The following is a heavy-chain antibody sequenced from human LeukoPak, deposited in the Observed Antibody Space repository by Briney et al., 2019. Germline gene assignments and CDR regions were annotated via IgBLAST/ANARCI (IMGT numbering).Heavy chain of an antibody. D-gene: IGHD4-11*01. V-gene: IGHV3-33*01. Sequence: GKSLRLSCAASGFIFSHYGMHWVRQAPGKGLEWVAVIWSDATNRFYGGSVKGRFTISRDNSQNTVFLQMNSLRAEDTAIYYCARDAQRGFDYSNSLEYWGHGTLVTVSS. J-gene: IGHJ4*01. CDR3: ARDAQRGFDYSNSLEY. CDR1: GFIFSHYG. CDR2: IWSDATNR.